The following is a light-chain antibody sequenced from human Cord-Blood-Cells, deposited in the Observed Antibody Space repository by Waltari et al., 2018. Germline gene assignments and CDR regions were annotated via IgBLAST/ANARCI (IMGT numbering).Light chain of an antibody. CDR1: QSISSW. J-gene: IGKJ2*03. V-gene: IGKV1-5*03. Sequence: DIQMTQPPSTLPASVGDRVTITCRASQSISSWSAWYPQKPGKAPKHLIYKASSLESGVPSRFGGSGSGTEFTLTISSLQPDIFASYNGQQNNSYSHSLGQGTKLGI. CDR3: QQNNSYSHS. CDR2: KAS.